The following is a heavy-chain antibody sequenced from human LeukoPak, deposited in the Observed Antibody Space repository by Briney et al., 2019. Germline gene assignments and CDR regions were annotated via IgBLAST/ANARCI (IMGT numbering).Heavy chain of an antibody. Sequence: PSETLSLTCAVYGGSFSGYFWSWIRQPPGKGLEWIGDISHSGSTNYNPSLKSRVTISVDTAKNQFSLKLNSVSAADTAVYYCARGRFITMVRGVIGGYDAFDIWGQGTMVTVSS. V-gene: IGHV4-34*01. CDR3: ARGRFITMVRGVIGGYDAFDI. J-gene: IGHJ3*02. D-gene: IGHD3-10*01. CDR1: GGSFSGYF. CDR2: ISHSGST.